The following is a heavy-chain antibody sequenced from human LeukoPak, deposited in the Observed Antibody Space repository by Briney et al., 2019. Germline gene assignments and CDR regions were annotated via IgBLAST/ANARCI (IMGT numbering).Heavy chain of an antibody. J-gene: IGHJ3*02. CDR3: ARVTMVRGVIRAFDI. Sequence: ASGKVSCKASGYTFTSYAMHWVRQAPGQRREGMGWINACNGNTKYSQKFQGRVTITRDTSASTAYMELSSLRSEDTAVYYCARVTMVRGVIRAFDIWGQGTMVTVSS. CDR2: INACNGNT. V-gene: IGHV1-3*01. D-gene: IGHD3-10*01. CDR1: GYTFTSYA.